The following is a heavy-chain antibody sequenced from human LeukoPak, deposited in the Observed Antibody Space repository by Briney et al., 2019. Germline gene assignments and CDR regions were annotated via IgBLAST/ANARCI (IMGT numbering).Heavy chain of an antibody. D-gene: IGHD3-10*01. J-gene: IGHJ4*02. CDR2: INHSGST. V-gene: IGHV4-34*01. Sequence: SETLSLTCAVYGGSFSGYYWSWIRQPPGKGLEWIGEINHSGSTNYNPSLKSRVTISVDTSKNQFSLKLSSVTAADTAVYYCATPKRTYYYGSGSYPHFDYWGQGTLVTVSS. CDR3: ATPKRTYYYGSGSYPHFDY. CDR1: GGSFSGYY.